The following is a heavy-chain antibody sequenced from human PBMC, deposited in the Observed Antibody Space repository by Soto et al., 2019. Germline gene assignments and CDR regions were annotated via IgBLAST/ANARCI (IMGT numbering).Heavy chain of an antibody. V-gene: IGHV1-24*01. D-gene: IGHD2-2*01. J-gene: IGHJ3*02. Sequence: ASVKVSCKVSGYTLTELSMHWVRQAPGKGLEWMGGFDREDGETIYAQKFQGRVTMTEDTSTDTAYMELSSLRSEDTAVYYCATFIPTSHFPNNDAFDIWGQGTMVTVSS. CDR3: ATFIPTSHFPNNDAFDI. CDR2: FDREDGET. CDR1: GYTLTELS.